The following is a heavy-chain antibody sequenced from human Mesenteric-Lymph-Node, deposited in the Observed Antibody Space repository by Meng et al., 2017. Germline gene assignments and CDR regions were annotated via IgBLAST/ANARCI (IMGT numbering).Heavy chain of an antibody. Sequence: QGHLQEWGAGLLKPSETLSLTCAVYGGSFSGYYWSWIRQPPGKGLEWIGEINHSGSTNYNPSLKSRVTISVDTSKNQFSLKLSSVTAADTAVYYCARGFLSFVRVFDYWGQGTLVTVSS. CDR3: ARGFLSFVRVFDY. CDR1: GGSFSGYY. D-gene: IGHD2/OR15-2a*01. J-gene: IGHJ4*02. CDR2: INHSGST. V-gene: IGHV4-34*01.